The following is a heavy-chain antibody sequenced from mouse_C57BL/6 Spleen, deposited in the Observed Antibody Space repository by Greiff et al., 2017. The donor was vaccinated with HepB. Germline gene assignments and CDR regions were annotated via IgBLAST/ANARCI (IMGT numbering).Heavy chain of an antibody. CDR1: GYTFTSYW. Sequence: VQLQQSGAELVRPGSSVKLSCKASGYTFTSYWMDWVKQRPGQGLEWIGNIYPSDSETHYNQKFKDKATLTVDKSSSTAYMQLSRLTSEDSAVYYCARTYGSSLYAMDYWGQGTSVTVSS. V-gene: IGHV1-61*01. CDR2: IYPSDSET. D-gene: IGHD1-1*01. CDR3: ARTYGSSLYAMDY. J-gene: IGHJ4*01.